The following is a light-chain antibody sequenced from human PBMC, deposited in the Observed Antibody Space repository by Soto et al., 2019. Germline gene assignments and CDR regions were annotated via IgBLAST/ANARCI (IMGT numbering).Light chain of an antibody. Sequence: EIVLTQSPGTLSLSPGERSTLSCRASHSVSSSYLAWYQQTPGQPPRLLIYGASSRATGIPDRFSGGASGTEFTLTISSLQSEDFAVYYCQLYNNWPRWTFGQGTKVDIK. J-gene: IGKJ1*01. CDR3: QLYNNWPRWT. V-gene: IGKV3-20*01. CDR2: GAS. CDR1: HSVSSSY.